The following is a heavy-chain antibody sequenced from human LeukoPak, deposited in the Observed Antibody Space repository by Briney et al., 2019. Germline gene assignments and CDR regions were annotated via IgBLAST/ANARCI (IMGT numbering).Heavy chain of an antibody. Sequence: TSSETLSLTCTVSGGSISSSSYYWGWIRQPPGKGLEWIGSIYYSGSTYYNPSLKSRVTISVDTSKNQFSLKLSSVTAADTAVYYCAREYSSSWYYYYGMDVWGQGTTVTVSS. D-gene: IGHD6-13*01. CDR3: AREYSSSWYYYYGMDV. CDR1: GGSISSSSYY. V-gene: IGHV4-39*07. J-gene: IGHJ6*02. CDR2: IYYSGST.